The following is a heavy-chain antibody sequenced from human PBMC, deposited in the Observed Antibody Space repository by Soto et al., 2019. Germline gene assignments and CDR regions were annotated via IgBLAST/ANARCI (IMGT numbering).Heavy chain of an antibody. V-gene: IGHV1-46*01. J-gene: IGHJ5*02. D-gene: IGHD1-7*01. CDR1: RYTFPSYY. Sequence: XSGKVSFRASRYTFPSYYMHWVRQAPGQGLEWMGIINPSGGSTSYAQNFQGRVTTTRDTSTSTVYMELSSLRSEDTAVYYCARGLELRSGWFDPWGQGTLVTVSS. CDR3: ARGLELRSGWFDP. CDR2: INPSGGST.